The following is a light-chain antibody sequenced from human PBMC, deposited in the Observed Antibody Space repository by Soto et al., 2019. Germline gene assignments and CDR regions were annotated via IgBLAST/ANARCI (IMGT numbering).Light chain of an antibody. J-gene: IGKJ2*01. CDR1: QSISSSY. Sequence: EIVLTQSPGTLSLSPGDRATLSCRASQSISSSYLAWYQQKPGQAPSLLIYGACSRATGIPDRFSGSGSGTDFTLTISRLEPEDFAVYYCQQYGSSPGTFGQGTKLEIK. V-gene: IGKV3-20*01. CDR2: GAC. CDR3: QQYGSSPGT.